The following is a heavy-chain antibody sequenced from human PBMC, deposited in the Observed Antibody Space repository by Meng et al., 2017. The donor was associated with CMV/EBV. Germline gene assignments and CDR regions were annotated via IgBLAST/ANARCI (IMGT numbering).Heavy chain of an antibody. J-gene: IGHJ6*02. D-gene: IGHD3/OR15-3a*01. CDR3: TTDTLANYDFWSGGSRANGMDV. CDR2: IRYDGSNK. V-gene: IGHV3-30*02. CDR1: GFTFSSYG. Sequence: GESLKISCAASGFTFSSYGMHWVRQAPGKGLEWVAFIRYDGSNKYYAGSVKGRFTISRDNSKNTLYLQMNRLRDEDTAVYYCTTDTLANYDFWSGGSRANGMDVWGHGITVTVSS.